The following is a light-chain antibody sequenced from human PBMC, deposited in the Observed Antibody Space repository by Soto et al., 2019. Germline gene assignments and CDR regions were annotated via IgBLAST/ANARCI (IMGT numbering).Light chain of an antibody. CDR3: KNYGSLVIT. J-gene: IGKJ4*01. Sequence: EIVLTQSPGTLSLSPGERATLSCRASQSVSSSYLAWYQQKPGQAPRLLIYGASSRATGIPDRFSGSGSGTDFTLTISRLEPEDIEMYYCKNYGSLVITFVICTKVEIK. V-gene: IGKV3-20*01. CDR2: GAS. CDR1: QSVSSSY.